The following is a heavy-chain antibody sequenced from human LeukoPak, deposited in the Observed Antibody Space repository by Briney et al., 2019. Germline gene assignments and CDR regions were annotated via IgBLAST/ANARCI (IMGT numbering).Heavy chain of an antibody. V-gene: IGHV4-31*03. J-gene: IGHJ4*02. Sequence: SETLSLTCTVSGGSISSGGYYWSWIRQHPGKGLEWIGYIYYSGSTYYNPSPKSRVTISVDTSKNQFSLKLSSVTAADTAVYYCARTGSCGLPRDYWGQGTLVTVSS. D-gene: IGHD6-13*01. CDR2: IYYSGST. CDR1: GGSISSGGYY. CDR3: ARTGSCGLPRDY.